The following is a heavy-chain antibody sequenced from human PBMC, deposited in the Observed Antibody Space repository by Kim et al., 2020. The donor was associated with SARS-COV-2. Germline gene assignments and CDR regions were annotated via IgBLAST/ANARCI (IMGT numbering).Heavy chain of an antibody. Sequence: GGSLRLSCAASGFTFSSYGMHWVRQAPGKGLEWVAVISYDGSNKYYADSVKGRFTISRDNSKNTLYLQMNSLRAEDTAVYYCAKECWPGENFDYWGQGTRVTVSS. CDR3: AKECWPGENFDY. V-gene: IGHV3-30*18. J-gene: IGHJ4*02. CDR1: GFTFSSYG. CDR2: ISYDGSNK.